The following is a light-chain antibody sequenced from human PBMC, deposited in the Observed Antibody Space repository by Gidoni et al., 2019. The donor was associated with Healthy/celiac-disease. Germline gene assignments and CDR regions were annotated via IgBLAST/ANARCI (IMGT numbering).Light chain of an antibody. V-gene: IGKV3-20*01. CDR3: QQYGSSPRT. J-gene: IGKJ2*01. Sequence: DIVLTQSPGTLSLSPGERATLSCRASQSVSSSYLAWYQQKPGQAPRLLIYGASSRATGIPDRFSGSGSGTDFTLTISRLEPEAFAVYYCQQYGSSPRTFGQGTKLEIK. CDR1: QSVSSSY. CDR2: GAS.